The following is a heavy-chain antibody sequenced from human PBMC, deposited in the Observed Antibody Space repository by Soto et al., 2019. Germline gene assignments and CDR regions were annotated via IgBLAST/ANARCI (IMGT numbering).Heavy chain of an antibody. D-gene: IGHD2-8*01. Sequence: GGSLRLSCAASGFTFDSPYSHAMSWVRQSPGKGPEWVSTISSNGAHTHYAESVQGRFTISKDASRNTVHLHMNSLRADDTATYFCVSWVSAHFDYWGHGTPVTVSS. CDR3: VSWVSAHFDY. V-gene: IGHV3-23*01. CDR1: GFTFDSPYSHA. J-gene: IGHJ4*01. CDR2: ISSNGAHT.